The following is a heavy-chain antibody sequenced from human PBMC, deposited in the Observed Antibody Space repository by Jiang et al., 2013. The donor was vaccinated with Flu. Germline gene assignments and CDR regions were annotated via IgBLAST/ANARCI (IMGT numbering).Heavy chain of an antibody. CDR2: LILLTLI. Sequence: SCRASGYSFTTYWINWVRQMPGKGLEWMGGLILLTLIQLQPAFQGHVTISADKSISTAYLEWSSLKASDTAMYYCARQGDYYDGRDEDWGQGTLVTVSS. V-gene: IGHV5-10-1*01. CDR3: ARQGDYYDGRDED. D-gene: IGHD3-22*01. J-gene: IGHJ4*02. CDR1: GYSFTTYW.